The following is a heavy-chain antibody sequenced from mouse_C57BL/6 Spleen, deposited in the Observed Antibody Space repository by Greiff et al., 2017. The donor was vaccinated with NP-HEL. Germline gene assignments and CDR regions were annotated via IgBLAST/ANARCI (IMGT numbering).Heavy chain of an antibody. CDR3: TRGYYGNYDYAMDY. CDR1: GYTFTDYE. CDR2: IDPETGGT. J-gene: IGHJ4*01. D-gene: IGHD2-1*01. Sequence: QVQLQQSGAELVRPGASVTLSCKASGYTFTDYEMHWVKQTPVHGLEWIGAIDPETGGTAYNQKFKGKAILTADKSSSTAYMELRSLTSEDSAVYYCTRGYYGNYDYAMDYWGQGTSVTVSS. V-gene: IGHV1-15*01.